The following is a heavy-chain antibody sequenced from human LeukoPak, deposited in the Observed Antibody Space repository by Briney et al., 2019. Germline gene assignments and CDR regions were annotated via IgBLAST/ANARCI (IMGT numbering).Heavy chain of an antibody. CDR3: ARATNYYDSSGYYTF. J-gene: IGHJ4*02. CDR1: GYTFTGYY. CDR2: ISAYNGNT. D-gene: IGHD3-22*01. Sequence: EASVKVSCKASGYTFTGYYMHWVRQAPGQGLEWMGWISAYNGNTNYAQKLQGRVTMTTDTSTSTAYMELRSLRSDDTAVYYCARATNYYDSSGYYTFWGQGTLVTVSS. V-gene: IGHV1-18*04.